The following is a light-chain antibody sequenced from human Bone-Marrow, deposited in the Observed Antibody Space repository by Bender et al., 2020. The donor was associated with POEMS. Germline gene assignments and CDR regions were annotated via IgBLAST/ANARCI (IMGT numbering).Light chain of an antibody. J-gene: IGLJ2*01. V-gene: IGLV2-14*03. CDR3: SSFTTSGTLV. Sequence: QSALTQPASVSGSPGQSITISCTGSSNDIGSYNYVSWYQQHPGKAPKLMMYDVTNRPSGVSTRFSGSKSGNTASVTISGLLPEDEANYFCSSFTTSGTLVFGGGTKLTVL. CDR1: SNDIGSYNY. CDR2: DVT.